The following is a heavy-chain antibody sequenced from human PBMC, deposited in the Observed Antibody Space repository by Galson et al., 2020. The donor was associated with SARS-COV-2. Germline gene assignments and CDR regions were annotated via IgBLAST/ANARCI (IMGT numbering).Heavy chain of an antibody. D-gene: IGHD5-12*01. J-gene: IGHJ5*02. CDR1: GGPISSRSYY. Sequence: SETLSLTCTVSGGPISSRSYYWGWIRQPPGKGLEWIGRIHYSGSPYYNPSLNSRVTISVDTSKNHFSLKMRSLTAADTGIYFCAREYSNSCDWFDPWGQGNLVTVSS. V-gene: IGHV4-39*07. CDR3: AREYSNSCDWFDP. CDR2: IHYSGSP.